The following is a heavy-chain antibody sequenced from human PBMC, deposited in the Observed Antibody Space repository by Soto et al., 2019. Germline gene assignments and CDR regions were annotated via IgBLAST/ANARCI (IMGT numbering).Heavy chain of an antibody. J-gene: IGHJ5*02. V-gene: IGHV1-2*02. CDR2: INPNSGGT. CDR3: AREVYSSSSDWFDP. Sequence: AASVKVSCKASGYTFTGYYMHWVRQAPGQGLEWMGWINPNSGGTNYAQKFQGRVTMTRDTSISTAYMELSRLRSDDTAVYYCAREVYSSSSDWFDPWGQGTLVTVSS. CDR1: GYTFTGYY. D-gene: IGHD6-6*01.